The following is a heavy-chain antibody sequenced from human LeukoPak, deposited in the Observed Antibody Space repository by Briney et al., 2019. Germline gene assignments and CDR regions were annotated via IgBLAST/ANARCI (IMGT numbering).Heavy chain of an antibody. D-gene: IGHD3-3*01. CDR2: IYSGGST. CDR1: GFTVSSSY. J-gene: IGHJ4*02. V-gene: IGHV3-66*02. CDR3: ASGSFGVVFTRNFDY. Sequence: PGGSLRLSCAVSGFTVSSSYMSWVRRAPGKGLEWVSVIYSGGSTYYADSVKGRFTISRDNYKNTLYLQMNSLRAEDTAVYYCASGSFGVVFTRNFDYWGQGTLVTVSS.